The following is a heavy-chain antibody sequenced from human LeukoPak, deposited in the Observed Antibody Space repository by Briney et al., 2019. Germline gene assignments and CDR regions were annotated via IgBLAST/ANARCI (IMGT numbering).Heavy chain of an antibody. CDR1: GGSISSGSYY. V-gene: IGHV4-61*02. Sequence: PSETLSLTCTVSGGSISSGSYYWSWIRQPAGKGLEWIGRIYTSGSTNYNPSLKSRVTISVDTSKNQFSLKLSSVTAADTAVYYCARDVSGYAWFDPWGQGTLVTVSP. CDR3: ARDVSGYAWFDP. CDR2: IYTSGST. J-gene: IGHJ5*02. D-gene: IGHD3-22*01.